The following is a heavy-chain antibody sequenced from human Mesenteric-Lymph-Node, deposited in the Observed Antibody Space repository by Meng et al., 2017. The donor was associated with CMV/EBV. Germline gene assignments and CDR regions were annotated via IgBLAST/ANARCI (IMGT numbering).Heavy chain of an antibody. J-gene: IGHJ5*02. D-gene: IGHD3-3*01. CDR1: GDCSGYY. CDR2: INHSGST. Sequence: GDCSGYYWSWIRQPPGKGLEWIGEINHSGSTNYKPSLKSRVTISVDTSKNQFSLKLSSVTAADTAVYYCARGIYYDFWSGYRWFDPWGQGTLVTVSS. V-gene: IGHV4-34*01. CDR3: ARGIYYDFWSGYRWFDP.